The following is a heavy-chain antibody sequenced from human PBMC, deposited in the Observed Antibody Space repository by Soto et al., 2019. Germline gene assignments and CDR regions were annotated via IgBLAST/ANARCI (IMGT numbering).Heavy chain of an antibody. J-gene: IGHJ4*02. D-gene: IGHD5-12*01. CDR1: GGTFSRHA. CDR3: ARGPVEMATITTAFFDY. Sequence: QVQLVQSGAEVRKPGSSVKVSCKASGGTFSRHAISWVRQAPGQGLEWMGGIIPIFGTANHAQKFQGRVTIIADESTSTVYMELSSLRSEDTAMYYCARGPVEMATITTAFFDYWGQGTLVTVSS. V-gene: IGHV1-69*01. CDR2: IIPIFGTA.